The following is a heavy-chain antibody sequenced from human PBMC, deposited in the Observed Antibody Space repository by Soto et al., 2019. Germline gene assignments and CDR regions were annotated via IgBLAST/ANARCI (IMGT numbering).Heavy chain of an antibody. CDR1: VDSITTYY. D-gene: IGHD6-13*01. V-gene: IGHV4-4*07. J-gene: IGHJ6*02. Sequence: PSETLSLTCTVSVDSITTYYWSGIRQLAGKGLEWIGRIDTSGNTNYNPSLKSRVTMSVDTSKKQFSLKLTSVTAADTAVYYCARYSNNWFQTEGMDVWGQGNTVTV. CDR3: ARYSNNWFQTEGMDV. CDR2: IDTSGNT.